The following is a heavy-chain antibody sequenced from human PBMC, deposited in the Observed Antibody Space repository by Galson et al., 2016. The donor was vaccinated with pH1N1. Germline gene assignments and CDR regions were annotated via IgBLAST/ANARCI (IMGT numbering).Heavy chain of an antibody. CDR1: GGSFRGYY. Sequence: SETLSLTCGVLGGSFRGYYWSWIRQSPGGGLEWIGEINDSGRTDYSPSLKSRVTVSVDTSRNQFTLSLDSVSAADTAVYFCARNKRGFSFGYGGYFDSWGQGTLVTVSS. CDR3: ARNKRGFSFGYGGYFDS. V-gene: IGHV4-34*01. CDR2: INDSGRT. J-gene: IGHJ4*02. D-gene: IGHD5-18*01.